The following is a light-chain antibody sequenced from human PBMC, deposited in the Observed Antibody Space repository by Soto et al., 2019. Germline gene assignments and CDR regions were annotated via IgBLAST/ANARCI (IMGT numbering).Light chain of an antibody. CDR1: DSVNSD. CDR2: GAS. CDR3: QQYDIWPSLT. V-gene: IGKV3-15*01. J-gene: IGKJ4*01. Sequence: EIVMTQSPATLSVSPGERATLSCRASDSVNSDLAWYQQKPGQAPRLLIYGASTRATGIPARFSGSGSGTEFTLTISSLHSEDFAVYYCQQYDIWPSLTFGGGTKVEI.